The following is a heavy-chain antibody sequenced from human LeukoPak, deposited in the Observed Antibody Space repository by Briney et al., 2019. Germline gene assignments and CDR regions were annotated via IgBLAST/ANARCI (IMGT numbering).Heavy chain of an antibody. D-gene: IGHD3-10*01. V-gene: IGHV1-2*02. J-gene: IGHJ4*02. Sequence: ASVKVSCKASGYTFTGYYMHWVRQAPGQGLEWMGWINPNSGGTNYAQKFQGRVTMTRDTSISTAYMELSRLRSDDTAVYYCAREPSMVGGVMGYWGRETRVTVSS. CDR3: AREPSMVGGVMGY. CDR2: INPNSGGT. CDR1: GYTFTGYY.